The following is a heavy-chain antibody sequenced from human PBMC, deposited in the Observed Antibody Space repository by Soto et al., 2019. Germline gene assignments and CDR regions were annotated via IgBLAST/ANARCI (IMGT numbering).Heavy chain of an antibody. V-gene: IGHV1-3*01. CDR3: TRDDF. CDR1: GYTFTNYV. J-gene: IGHJ4*02. CDR2: IFGGNGNT. Sequence: VQFVQSGAEVKRPGASVKLSCKASGYTFTNYVIPWVRQAPGQGLEWMGWIFGGNGNTAYSQKFQGRATITRETFASTAYMELSSLTSEDTAVYYCTRDDFWGQGNLIHVSS.